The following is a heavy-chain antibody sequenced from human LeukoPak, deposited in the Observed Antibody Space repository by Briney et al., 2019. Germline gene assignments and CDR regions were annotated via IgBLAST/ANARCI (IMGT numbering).Heavy chain of an antibody. V-gene: IGHV3-48*04. CDR3: ARVWGEMGLDY. Sequence: GGSLRLSCAASGFTFSSYSMNWVRQAPGKGLEWVSYISSSSSTIYYADSVKGRFTNSRDNAKNSLYLQMNSLRAEDTAVYYCARVWGEMGLDYWGQGTLVTVSS. CDR1: GFTFSSYS. J-gene: IGHJ4*02. D-gene: IGHD3-16*01. CDR2: ISSSSSTI.